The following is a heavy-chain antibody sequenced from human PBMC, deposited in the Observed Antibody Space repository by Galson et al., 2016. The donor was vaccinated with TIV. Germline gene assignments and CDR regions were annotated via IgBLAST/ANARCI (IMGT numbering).Heavy chain of an antibody. Sequence: SLRLSCAASGLIFSSNYMSWVRQAPGKGLEWVALISSGGSTSYADPVRGRFTISRDNSNNRVYLQMNSVRPEDTAVYYCARDRRHCGNECYLYYYYGMDVWGQGATVTVSS. CDR3: ARDRRHCGNECYLYYYYGMDV. J-gene: IGHJ6*02. V-gene: IGHV3-66*02. CDR2: ISSGGST. CDR1: GLIFSSNY. D-gene: IGHD2-21*01.